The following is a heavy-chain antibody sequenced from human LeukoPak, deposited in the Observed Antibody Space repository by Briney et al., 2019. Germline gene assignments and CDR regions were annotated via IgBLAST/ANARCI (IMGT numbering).Heavy chain of an antibody. V-gene: IGHV4-39*02. Sequence: PSETLPLTCTVSGGSISSTNSYRGWIRQPPEKGLEWIGNIDSSGTSHYSPVLKSRVTISLDTSKSHFSLRLTSVTAADTAVYYCARLIDYGGFYFYYYMDVWGKGTSVTVSS. J-gene: IGHJ6*03. CDR1: GGSISSTNSY. D-gene: IGHD4/OR15-4a*01. CDR2: IDSSGTS. CDR3: ARLIDYGGFYFYYYMDV.